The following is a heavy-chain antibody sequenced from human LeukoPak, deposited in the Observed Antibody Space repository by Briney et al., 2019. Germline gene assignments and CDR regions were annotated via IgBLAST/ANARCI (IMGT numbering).Heavy chain of an antibody. Sequence: PSQTLSLTCTVSGGSISSGGYYWSWIRQHPGKGLEWIGYIYYSGSTYYNPSIKSRVTISVDTSKNQFSLKLSSVTAADTAVYYCARGRSNYGMDVWGQGTTVTVSS. CDR2: IYYSGST. V-gene: IGHV4-31*03. J-gene: IGHJ6*02. CDR1: GGSISSGGYY. CDR3: ARGRSNYGMDV.